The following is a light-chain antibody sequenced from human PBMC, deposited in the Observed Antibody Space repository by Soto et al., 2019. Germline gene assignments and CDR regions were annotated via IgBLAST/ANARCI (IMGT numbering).Light chain of an antibody. J-gene: IGKJ5*01. Sequence: AIQMTQSPSSLSASVGDRVTITCRASQDIRKDLAWYQQKPGKAPQILIYGASTLQTGVASRFSGSGSATDFTLTISSLQPEDSAAYYCRQHNSFPITFGQGTRLEIK. CDR3: RQHNSFPIT. CDR1: QDIRKD. V-gene: IGKV1-6*01. CDR2: GAS.